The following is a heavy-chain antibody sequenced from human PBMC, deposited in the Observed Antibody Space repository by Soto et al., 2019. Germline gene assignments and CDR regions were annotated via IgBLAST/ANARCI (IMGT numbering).Heavy chain of an antibody. CDR2: ISSSSSYI. J-gene: IGHJ6*02. D-gene: IGHD6-13*01. CDR1: GFTFSSYS. V-gene: IGHV3-21*01. CDR3: ARAATSSSWYGNDYYYGMDV. Sequence: EVQLVESGGGLVKPGGSLRLSCAASGFTFSSYSMNWVRQAPGKGLEWVSSISSSSSYIYYADSVKGRFTISRDNAKNSLYLQMNRRRAGDTAVYYCARAATSSSWYGNDYYYGMDVWGQGTTVTVSS.